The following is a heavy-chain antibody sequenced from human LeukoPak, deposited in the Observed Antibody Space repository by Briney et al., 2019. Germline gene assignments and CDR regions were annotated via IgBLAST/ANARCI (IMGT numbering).Heavy chain of an antibody. V-gene: IGHV1-2*02. D-gene: IGHD1-26*01. CDR3: ARGPAKRGSYFPHWFDP. J-gene: IGHJ5*02. CDR1: GYTFAGYY. Sequence: GASVKVSCKASGYTFAGYYMHWVRQAPGQGLEWMGWINPNSGGTNYAQKFQGRVTMTRNTSISTAYMELSSLRSEDTAVYYCARGPAKRGSYFPHWFDPWGQGTLVTVSS. CDR2: INPNSGGT.